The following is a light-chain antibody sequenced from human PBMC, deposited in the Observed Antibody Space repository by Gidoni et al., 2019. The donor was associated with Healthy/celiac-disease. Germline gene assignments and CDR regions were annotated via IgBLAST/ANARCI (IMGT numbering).Light chain of an antibody. CDR2: AAS. Sequence: DIQMTQSPSSLSASVGDRVTITCQASQSISNYLNWYQQKPGKAPKLLIYAASSLQSGVPSRFSGSGSGTDFTLTISSLQPEDIATYYCQQSDSTPYTFGQGTKLEIK. CDR3: QQSDSTPYT. CDR1: QSISNY. V-gene: IGKV1-39*01. J-gene: IGKJ2*01.